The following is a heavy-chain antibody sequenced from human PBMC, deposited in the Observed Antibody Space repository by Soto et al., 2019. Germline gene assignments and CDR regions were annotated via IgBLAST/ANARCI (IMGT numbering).Heavy chain of an antibody. J-gene: IGHJ5*02. Sequence: QVQLVQSGAEVKKPGSSVKVSCKASGGTFSSYTISWVRQAPGQGLEWMGRIIPILGIANYAQKFQGRVTFTEDKPTSTAYMGLSSLKSEDTAVYYCARGRYDSSEIAGWFDPWGQGTLVTVSS. D-gene: IGHD3-22*01. V-gene: IGHV1-69*02. CDR1: GGTFSSYT. CDR2: IIPILGIA. CDR3: ARGRYDSSEIAGWFDP.